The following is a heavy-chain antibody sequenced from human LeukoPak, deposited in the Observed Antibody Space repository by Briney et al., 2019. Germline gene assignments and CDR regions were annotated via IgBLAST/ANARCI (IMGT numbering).Heavy chain of an antibody. J-gene: IGHJ5*02. CDR2: IDPKNGAT. CDR1: GYTFTGCY. V-gene: IGHV1-2*06. D-gene: IGHD1-26*01. Sequence: ASMRVSCKASGYTFTGCYMHWVRQAPGQGLEWMGRIDPKNGATDYAQKFQGRVSMTRDTSINTAYMELSRLRSDDTATYFCARDNGVGATTVWFDPWGQGTLVTVSS. CDR3: ARDNGVGATTVWFDP.